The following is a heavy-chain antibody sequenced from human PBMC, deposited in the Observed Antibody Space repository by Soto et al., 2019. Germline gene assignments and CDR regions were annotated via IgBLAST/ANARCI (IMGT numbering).Heavy chain of an antibody. D-gene: IGHD2-2*01. CDR2: IGTAGDP. V-gene: IGHV3-13*05. CDR3: AREIVTPGHWYFDV. CDR1: GFTFSSYD. Sequence: ESGGGLVQPGGSLRLSCAASGFTFSSYDMHWVRQTAGKSLELVSSIGTAGDPHYSDSVKGRFTISRENAKNSLYLQMNSLRAGDTAVYYCAREIVTPGHWYFDVWGRGTLVTVSS. J-gene: IGHJ2*01.